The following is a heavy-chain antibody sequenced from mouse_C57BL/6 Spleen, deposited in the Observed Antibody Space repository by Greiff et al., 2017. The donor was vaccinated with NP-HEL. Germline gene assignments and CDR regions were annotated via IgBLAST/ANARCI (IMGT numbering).Heavy chain of an antibody. D-gene: IGHD2-3*01. Sequence: QVHVKQSGTELVKPGASVKLSCKASGYTFTSYWMHWVKQRPGQGLEWIGNINPSNGGTNYNEKFKSKATLTVDKSSSTAYMQLSSLTSEDSAVYYCARPFYDGYWDYFDYWGQGTTLTVSS. CDR1: GYTFTSYW. J-gene: IGHJ2*01. V-gene: IGHV1-53*01. CDR2: INPSNGGT. CDR3: ARPFYDGYWDYFDY.